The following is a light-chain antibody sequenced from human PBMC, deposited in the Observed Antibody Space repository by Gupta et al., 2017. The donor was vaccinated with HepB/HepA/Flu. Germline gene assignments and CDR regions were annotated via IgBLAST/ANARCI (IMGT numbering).Light chain of an antibody. V-gene: IGKV3-11*01. CDR3: QQRSNWPPV. CDR1: QSVSSY. CDR2: DAS. Sequence: EIVLTQSPATLSLSPGERATLSCRASQSVSSYLAWYQQKPGQAPRLLIYDASNRATGIPARFSGSGSGTEFTLTISSREPEDFAVYYCQQRSNWPPVFGQGTKVEIK. J-gene: IGKJ1*01.